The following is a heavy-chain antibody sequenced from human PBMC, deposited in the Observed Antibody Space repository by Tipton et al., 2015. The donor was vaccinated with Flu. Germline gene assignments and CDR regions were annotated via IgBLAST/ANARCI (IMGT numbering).Heavy chain of an antibody. CDR3: AVTRGTRQKYYYGMDV. J-gene: IGHJ6*02. Sequence: CAASGFTFSDYYMSWIRQAPGKGLEWVSYISSRGSTIFYADSVRGRFTISRDNAKNSLYLQMNFLRAEDTAVYYCAVTRGTRQKYYYGMDVWGQGTTVTVSS. CDR2: ISSRGSTI. V-gene: IGHV3-11*01. D-gene: IGHD1-1*01. CDR1: GFTFSDYY.